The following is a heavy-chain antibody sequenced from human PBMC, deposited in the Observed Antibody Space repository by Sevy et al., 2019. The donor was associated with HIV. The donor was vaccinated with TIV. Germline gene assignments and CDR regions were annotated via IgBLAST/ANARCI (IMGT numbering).Heavy chain of an antibody. CDR1: GFTFGDYA. CDR3: TRPVFNTGTYGGF. J-gene: IGHJ4*02. CDR2: ITTKAYGGTT. V-gene: IGHV3-49*03. Sequence: CLRLSCTASGFTFGDYAMSWFRQAPGKGLEWVGFITTKAYGGTTEYAASVKGRFLISRDDCKSIAYLQMNSLKSEDTAVYYCTRPVFNTGTYGGFWGQGTLVTVSS. D-gene: IGHD1-26*01.